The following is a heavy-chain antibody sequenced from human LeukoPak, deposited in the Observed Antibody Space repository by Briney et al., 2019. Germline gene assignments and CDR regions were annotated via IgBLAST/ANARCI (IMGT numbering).Heavy chain of an antibody. CDR3: ASSGSIAAAGTGYFDY. V-gene: IGHV4-4*09. J-gene: IGHJ4*02. CDR2: IYTSGST. CDR1: GGSISSYY. D-gene: IGHD6-13*01. Sequence: SETLSLTCTVSGGSISSYYWSWIRQPPGKGLEWTGYIYTSGSTNYNPSLKSRVTISVDTSKNQFSLKLSSVTAADTAVYYCASSGSIAAAGTGYFDYWGQGTLVTVSS.